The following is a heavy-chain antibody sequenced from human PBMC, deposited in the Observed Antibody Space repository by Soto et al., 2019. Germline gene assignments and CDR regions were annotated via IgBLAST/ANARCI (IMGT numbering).Heavy chain of an antibody. D-gene: IGHD3-22*01. V-gene: IGHV4-34*01. J-gene: IGHJ5*02. CDR2: INHSGST. CDR3: ARAIHDNSAGIGGDWFDP. CDR1: GGSFSDYY. Sequence: PSETLSLTCAVYGGSFSDYYWSWIRQPPGKGLQWIGEINHSGSTNYNPSLKSRVTISVDTSKKQCSLKLSSVTAADTAVYYCARAIHDNSAGIGGDWFDPWGQGTLVTVSS.